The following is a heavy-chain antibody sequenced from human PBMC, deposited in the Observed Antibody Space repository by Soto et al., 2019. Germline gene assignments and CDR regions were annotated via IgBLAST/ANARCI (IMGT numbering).Heavy chain of an antibody. CDR1: GYTFTDYY. CDR2: INPESGNP. J-gene: IGHJ4*02. CDR3: SSEDCRNTNCLKGFDY. V-gene: IGHV1-2*02. Sequence: QVQMVQSGAEVKKPGDSVKVSCKASGYTFTDYYMHWVRQAPGQGFEWVGGINPESGNPKYVPKFQGRVTVTRDTSTSTAYMELNRLTSDDTAVYYCSSEDCRNTNCLKGFDYSGQGTLVTVSS. D-gene: IGHD2-15*01.